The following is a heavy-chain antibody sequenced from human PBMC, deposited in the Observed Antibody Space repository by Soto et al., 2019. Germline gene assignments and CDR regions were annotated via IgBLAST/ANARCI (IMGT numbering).Heavy chain of an antibody. Sequence: LGESLKISCKGSGYSFTSYWIGWVRQMPGKGLEWMGIIYPGDSDTRYSPSFQGQVTISADKSISTAYLQWSSLKASDTAMYYCARRQRIVVVPAPRNWFDLCAQRTLVTGSA. CDR3: ARRQRIVVVPAPRNWFDL. D-gene: IGHD2-2*01. J-gene: IGHJ5*02. V-gene: IGHV5-51*01. CDR1: GYSFTSYW. CDR2: IYPGDSDT.